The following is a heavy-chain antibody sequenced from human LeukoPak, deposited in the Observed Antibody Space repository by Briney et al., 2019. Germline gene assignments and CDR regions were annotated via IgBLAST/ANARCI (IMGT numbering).Heavy chain of an antibody. J-gene: IGHJ4*02. CDR2: VSGRGDDT. CDR3: PRGYTFGNFDY. V-gene: IGHV3-23*01. CDR1: GFTFSHYA. D-gene: IGHD5-18*01. Sequence: GGTLRLSCAAAGFTFSHYAMSWVRQAPGKGLEWVSAVSGRGDDTYYADSVKGRFTISRDNSKNTLSLELNSLRAEDTAIYYCPRGYTFGNFDYWGQGALVTVSS.